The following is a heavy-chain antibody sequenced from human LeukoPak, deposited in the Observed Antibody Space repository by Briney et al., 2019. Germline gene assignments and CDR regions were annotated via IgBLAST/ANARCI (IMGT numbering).Heavy chain of an antibody. CDR1: GYTFTGYY. CDR2: INPNSGGT. CDR3: ARDRKKYYYDSSGYEGALDC. J-gene: IGHJ4*02. D-gene: IGHD3-22*01. Sequence: ASVKVSFKASGYTFTGYYMHWVRQAPGQGLEWMGWINPNSGGTNYAQKFQGRVTMTRDTSISTAYMELSRLRSDDTAVYYCARDRKKYYYDSSGYEGALDCCGQGTLVTVSS. V-gene: IGHV1-2*02.